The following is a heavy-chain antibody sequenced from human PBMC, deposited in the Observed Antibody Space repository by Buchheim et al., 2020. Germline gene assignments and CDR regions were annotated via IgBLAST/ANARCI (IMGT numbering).Heavy chain of an antibody. CDR1: GYSFTSYW. V-gene: IGHV5-10-1*01. D-gene: IGHD5-12*01. J-gene: IGHJ4*01. Sequence: EVQLVQSGAEVKKPGESLRISCKGSGYSFTSYWISWVRQMPGKGLEWMGRIDPSDSYTNYSPSFQGHVTISADKSITTAYLQWSSLKASDTAMYYCGRHVPISEYGYDLSGESLWGQGTL. CDR3: GRHVPISEYGYDLSGESL. CDR2: IDPSDSYT.